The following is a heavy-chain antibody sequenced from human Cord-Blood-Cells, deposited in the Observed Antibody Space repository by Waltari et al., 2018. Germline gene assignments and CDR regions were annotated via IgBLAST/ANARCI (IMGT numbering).Heavy chain of an antibody. CDR2: INHSGST. J-gene: IGHJ5*02. CDR3: ARRGTYCSGGSCYSWFDP. V-gene: IGHV4-34*01. D-gene: IGHD2-15*01. CDR1: GGSFSGYY. Sequence: QVQLQQWGAGLLKPSETLSLTCAVYGGSFSGYYWSWIRQPPGKGLGWIGEINHSGSTNYNPSLESRVTISGDTSKNQFSLKLSSVTAADTAVYYCARRGTYCSGGSCYSWFDPWGQGTLVTVSS.